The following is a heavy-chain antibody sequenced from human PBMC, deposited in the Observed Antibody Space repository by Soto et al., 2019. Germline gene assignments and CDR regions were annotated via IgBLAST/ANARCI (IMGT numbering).Heavy chain of an antibody. CDR3: AKDLSLYLAAGYDP. CDR2: ISWNSGSI. V-gene: IGHV3-9*01. J-gene: IGHJ5*02. CDR1: GFTFDDYA. D-gene: IGHD2-8*01. Sequence: PGGSLRLSCAASGFTFDDYAMHWVRQAPGKGLEWVSGISWNSGSIGYADSVKGRFTISRDNAKNSLYLQMNSLRAEDTALYYCAKDLSLYLAAGYDPWGQGTLVTGSS.